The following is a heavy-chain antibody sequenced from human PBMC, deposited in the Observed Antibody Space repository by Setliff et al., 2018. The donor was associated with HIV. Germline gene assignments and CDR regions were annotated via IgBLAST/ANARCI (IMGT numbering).Heavy chain of an antibody. V-gene: IGHV4-59*08. J-gene: IGHJ6*03. Sequence: TSETLSLTCTVSGGSVSGYYWTWIRQPPGKGLEWIGHIYFSGTTNYNPSLQSRVTMSVETSKNQFSLTLTSVTAADTAVYYCARQGGALTGRYFYYYMNVWGKGTTVTVSS. CDR1: GGSVSGYY. D-gene: IGHD3-9*01. CDR3: ARQGGALTGRYFYYYMNV. CDR2: IYFSGTT.